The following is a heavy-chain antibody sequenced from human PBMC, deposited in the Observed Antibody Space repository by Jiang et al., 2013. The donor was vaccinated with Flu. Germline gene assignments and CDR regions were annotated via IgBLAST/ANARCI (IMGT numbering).Heavy chain of an antibody. CDR1: GYTFTTYY. CDR2: INPSGGGT. CDR3: ARFGGGTVTRSALDI. D-gene: IGHD4-17*01. V-gene: IGHV1-46*03. J-gene: IGHJ3*02. Sequence: SGAEVKKPGASVKVSCQASGYTFTTYYMHWVRQAPGQGLEWMGMINPSGGGTKYAQKFQGRVTMTSNMSTSTFCMELSSLRSEDTAVYYCARFGGGTVTRSALDIWGQGTMVTVSS.